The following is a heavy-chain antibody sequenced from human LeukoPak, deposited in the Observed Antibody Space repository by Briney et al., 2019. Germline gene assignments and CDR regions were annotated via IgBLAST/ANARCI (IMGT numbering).Heavy chain of an antibody. CDR1: GFTLNGYA. V-gene: IGHV3-66*01. CDR2: IYCGGST. D-gene: IGHD4-23*01. Sequence: GGSLRLSCEGSGFTLNGYAFSWVRQAPGKGVEWVSVIYCGGSTYYADSVKGRFTISRDNSKNTLYLQMNSLRAEDTAVYYCASPAVVTDTSSDYWGQGTLVTVSS. J-gene: IGHJ4*02. CDR3: ASPAVVTDTSSDY.